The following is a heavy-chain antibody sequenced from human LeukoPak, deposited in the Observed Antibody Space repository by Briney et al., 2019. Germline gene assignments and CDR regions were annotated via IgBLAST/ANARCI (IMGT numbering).Heavy chain of an antibody. Sequence: GGSLRLSCAASGFRFSDYYMSWIRQAPGKGLEWVSHISSSGSTIYYADSVKGRFTISRDNAKSSLYLQTNSLRAEDTAVYYCARCGGRGYSYGYPSYYYYMDVWGKGTTVTVSS. CDR1: GFRFSDYY. CDR2: ISSSGSTI. CDR3: ARCGGRGYSYGYPSYYYYMDV. V-gene: IGHV3-11*04. J-gene: IGHJ6*03. D-gene: IGHD5-18*01.